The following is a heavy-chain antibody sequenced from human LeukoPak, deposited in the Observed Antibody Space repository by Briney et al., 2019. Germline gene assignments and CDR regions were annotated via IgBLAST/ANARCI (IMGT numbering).Heavy chain of an antibody. CDR1: GFTFSDYY. D-gene: IGHD3-22*01. J-gene: IGHJ4*02. V-gene: IGHV3-11*04. CDR3: ARDRGKNYYDSSGYYYYFDY. Sequence: PGGSLRLSCAASGFTFSDYYMSWIRQAPGKGLEWVSYISSSGSTIYYADSVKGRFTISRDNAKNSLYLQMNSLRAEDTAVYYCARDRGKNYYDSSGYYYYFDYWGQGTLVTVSS. CDR2: ISSSGSTI.